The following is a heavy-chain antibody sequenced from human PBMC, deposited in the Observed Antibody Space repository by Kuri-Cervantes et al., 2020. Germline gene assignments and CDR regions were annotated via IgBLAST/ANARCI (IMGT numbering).Heavy chain of an antibody. V-gene: IGHV3-21*01. D-gene: IGHD6-13*01. CDR2: ISSSSSYI. CDR1: GFTFSSYS. Sequence: GGSLRLSCAASGFTFSSYSMNWVRQAPGKGLEWVSSISSSSSYIYYADSVKGRFTISRDNAKNSLYLQMNSLRAEDTAVYYCARVGDSSSWYSYYYYGMDVWGQGTTVTVSS. CDR3: ARVGDSSSWYSYYYYGMDV. J-gene: IGHJ6*02.